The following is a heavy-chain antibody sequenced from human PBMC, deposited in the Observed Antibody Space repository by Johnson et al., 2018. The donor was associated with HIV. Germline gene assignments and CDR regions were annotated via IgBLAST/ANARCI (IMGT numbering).Heavy chain of an antibody. CDR2: IWYDGSNK. CDR3: ARARGSYYWGGWHDAFDI. CDR1: GFTFSSYG. Sequence: QVQLVESGGGVVQPGRSLRLSCAASGFTFSSYGMHWVRQAPGKGLEWVAVIWYDGSNKYYPGSVKGRFTISRENARNSLYLHMNSLRAGDTAVYYCARARGSYYWGGWHDAFDIWGQGTMVTVSS. J-gene: IGHJ3*02. V-gene: IGHV3-33*01. D-gene: IGHD1-26*01.